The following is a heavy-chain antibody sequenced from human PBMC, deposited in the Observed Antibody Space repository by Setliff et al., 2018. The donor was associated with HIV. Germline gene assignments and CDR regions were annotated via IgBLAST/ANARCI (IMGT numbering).Heavy chain of an antibody. CDR3: ARGLSDPSSRNGGAVAADY. CDR2: INHSGST. V-gene: IGHV4-34*01. J-gene: IGHJ4*02. Sequence: PSETLSLTCAVYGGSFSGYYWSWIRQPPGKGLEWIGEINHSGSTNYNPSLKSRVTISVDTSKNQFSLRLSSVTAADTAVYYCARGLSDPSSRNGGAVAADYWGQGTRVTVSS. CDR1: GGSFSGYY. D-gene: IGHD6-19*01.